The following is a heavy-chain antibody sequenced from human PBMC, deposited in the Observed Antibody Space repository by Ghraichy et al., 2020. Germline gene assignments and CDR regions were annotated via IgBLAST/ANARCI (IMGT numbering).Heavy chain of an antibody. D-gene: IGHD5-12*01. Sequence: SETLSLTCTVSGGSISTYWSWIRQPPGKGLEWIGYIHHSGNTEYNPSLKSRVTISIDTSKNQFSLNLRSVTAADTAVYYCGRHGYSDNWYGGLDIWGQGTMVTVSS. CDR1: GGSISTY. V-gene: IGHV4-59*08. J-gene: IGHJ3*02. CDR2: IHHSGNT. CDR3: GRHGYSDNWYGGLDI.